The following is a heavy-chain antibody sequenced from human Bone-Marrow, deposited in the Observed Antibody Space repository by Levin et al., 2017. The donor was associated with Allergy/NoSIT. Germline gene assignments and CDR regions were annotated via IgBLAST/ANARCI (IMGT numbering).Heavy chain of an antibody. CDR3: AREGGRYCSAGRCYSSSFDY. V-gene: IGHV3-66*01. CDR2: IDSGGST. D-gene: IGHD2-15*01. J-gene: IGHJ4*02. CDR1: GFTVSSNY. Sequence: PGGSLRLSCAASGFTVSSNYMSWVRQAPGKGLEWVSVIDSGGSTYYADSVKGRFTISRDNSKNTLYVQMNSLRAEDTAVYYCAREGGRYCSAGRCYSSSFDYWGQGTLVTVSS.